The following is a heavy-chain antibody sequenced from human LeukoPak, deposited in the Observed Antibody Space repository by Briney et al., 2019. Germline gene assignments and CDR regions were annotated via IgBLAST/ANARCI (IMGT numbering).Heavy chain of an antibody. J-gene: IGHJ4*02. D-gene: IGHD6-25*01. CDR1: GFTFSNYW. V-gene: IGHV3-7*01. Sequence: GGSLRLSCAASGFTFSNYWMSWVRQAPGKGLEWVANIRQDGGDKYYMESVKGRFTISRDNANSSLYLQMNSLRAEDTAVYYCARDLFLSGIPAAGVFDYWGQGTLVTVSS. CDR2: IRQDGGDK. CDR3: ARDLFLSGIPAAGVFDY.